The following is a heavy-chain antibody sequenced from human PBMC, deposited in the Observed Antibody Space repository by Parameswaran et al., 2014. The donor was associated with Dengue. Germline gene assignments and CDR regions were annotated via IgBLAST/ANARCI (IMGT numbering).Heavy chain of an antibody. J-gene: IGHJ6*02. CDR3: ARDYLSVRFLEWLPRYYGTDV. CDR2: INPSGGST. V-gene: IGHV1-46*01. D-gene: IGHD3-3*01. Sequence: WVRQAPGQGLEWMGIINPSGGSTSYAQKFQGRVTMTRDTSTSTVYMELSSLRSEDTAVYYCARDYLSVRFLEWLPRYYGTDVWGQGTTVTVSS.